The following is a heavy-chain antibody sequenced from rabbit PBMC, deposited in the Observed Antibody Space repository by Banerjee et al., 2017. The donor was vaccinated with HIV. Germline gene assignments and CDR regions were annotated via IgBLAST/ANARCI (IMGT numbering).Heavy chain of an antibody. Sequence: QELVESGGGLVQPGGSLKLSCKASRFDFSTYSMSWVRQAPGKGLEWIGYIVPIFGVTYYANWVNGRFTISSHNAQNTLYLQMTSLTAADTATYFCARDLAYVIGWNFKLWGPGTLVTVS. J-gene: IGHJ4*01. CDR1: RFDFSTYS. D-gene: IGHD6-1*01. V-gene: IGHV1S7*01. CDR2: IVPIFGVT. CDR3: ARDLAYVIGWNFKL.